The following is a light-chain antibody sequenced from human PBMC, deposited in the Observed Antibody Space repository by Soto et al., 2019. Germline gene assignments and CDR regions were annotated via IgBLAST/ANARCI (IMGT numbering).Light chain of an antibody. CDR2: GAS. V-gene: IGKV3-20*01. J-gene: IGKJ1*01. CDR1: QSVSSSY. Sequence: EIVLTQSPGTLSLSPLEIATFSCRASQSVSSSYLAWYHQKPDQAPRLLIYGASTRATDVPDRFSGSGSGADFTLTISRLEPEDFAVYYCQQYGSSPPRTFGQGTKVDIK. CDR3: QQYGSSPPRT.